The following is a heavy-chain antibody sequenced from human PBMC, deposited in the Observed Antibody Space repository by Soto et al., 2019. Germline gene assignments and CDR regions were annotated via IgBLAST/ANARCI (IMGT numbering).Heavy chain of an antibody. V-gene: IGHV4-31*03. D-gene: IGHD1-26*01. CDR3: ARGGGSYYATGNFNY. CDR2: IYYSGST. J-gene: IGHJ4*02. CDR1: GGSISSGGYY. Sequence: QVQLQEPGPGLVKPSQTLSLTCTVSGGSISSGGYYWSWIRQHPGKGLEWIGYIYYSGSTYYNPPRKSRVTISVDTSKNQFSLKLSSVTAADTAVYYCARGGGSYYATGNFNYWGQGTLVTVSS.